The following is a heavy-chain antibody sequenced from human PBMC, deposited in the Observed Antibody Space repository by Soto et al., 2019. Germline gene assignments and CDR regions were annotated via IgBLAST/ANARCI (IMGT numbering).Heavy chain of an antibody. CDR3: ARSIRYYDFWSGYSFDP. CDR2: IYYSGST. Sequence: PSETLSLTCTVSGGSISSYYWSWIRQPPGKGLEWIGYIYYSGSTNYNPSLKSRVTISVDTSKNQFSLKLSSVTAADTAVYYCARSIRYYDFWSGYSFDPWGQGTLVTVSS. D-gene: IGHD3-3*01. V-gene: IGHV4-59*01. J-gene: IGHJ5*02. CDR1: GGSISSYY.